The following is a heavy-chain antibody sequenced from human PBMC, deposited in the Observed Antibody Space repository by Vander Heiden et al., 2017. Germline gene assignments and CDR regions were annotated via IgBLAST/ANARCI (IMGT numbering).Heavy chain of an antibody. D-gene: IGHD6-13*01. V-gene: IGHV1-3*01. CDR3: ARDPRLAAAGYYYYYGMDV. Sequence: QVQLVQSGAEVKKPGASVKVSCKASGYTFTSYAMHWVRQAPGQRLEWMGWINAGNGNTKYSQKVQGRVTITRDTSASTAYMELSSLRSEDTAVYYCARDPRLAAAGYYYYYGMDVWGQGTTVTVSS. CDR2: INAGNGNT. J-gene: IGHJ6*02. CDR1: GYTFTSYA.